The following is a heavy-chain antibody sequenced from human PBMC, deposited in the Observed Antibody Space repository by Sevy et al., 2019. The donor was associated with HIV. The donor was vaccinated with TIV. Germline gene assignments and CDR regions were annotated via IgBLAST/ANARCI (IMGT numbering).Heavy chain of an antibody. D-gene: IGHD2-2*01. CDR1: GFTFSSYA. Sequence: GGSLRLSCAASGFTFSSYAMHWVRQAPGKGLEWVAVISYDGSNKYYADSVKGRFTISRDNYKNTLYLQMNSLRAEDTAVYYCARDRWGYCSSTSCQGGGAFDIWGQGTMVTVSS. V-gene: IGHV3-30*04. CDR2: ISYDGSNK. J-gene: IGHJ3*02. CDR3: ARDRWGYCSSTSCQGGGAFDI.